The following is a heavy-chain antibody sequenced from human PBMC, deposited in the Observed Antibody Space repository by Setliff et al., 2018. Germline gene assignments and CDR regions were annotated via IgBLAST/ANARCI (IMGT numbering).Heavy chain of an antibody. Sequence: SETLSLTCNVSGDSINRSGYYWGWIRQPPGKGLEWIGRIYYRGDTYYNASLKGRLTISVDTAQNQFSLRLTSVTAADTAVYYCARTGTYGYFDYWGQGALVTVSS. D-gene: IGHD1-1*01. CDR3: ARTGTYGYFDY. CDR1: GDSINRSGYY. V-gene: IGHV4-39*01. J-gene: IGHJ4*02. CDR2: IYYRGDT.